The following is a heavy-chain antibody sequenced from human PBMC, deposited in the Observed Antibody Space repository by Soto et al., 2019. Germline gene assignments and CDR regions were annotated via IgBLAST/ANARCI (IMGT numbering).Heavy chain of an antibody. CDR3: AREGIGLYYYEGMDV. J-gene: IGHJ6*02. D-gene: IGHD6-13*01. CDR2: ISGYNGNT. V-gene: IGHV1-18*01. Sequence: QVQLEQSGAEVKKPGASVKVSCKASGYTFSSYGISWVRQAPGQGLEWMGWISGYNGNTNYELKFQDRVTMTTDTSSNTVYMELRRLRSDHTAVYYCAREGIGLYYYEGMDVWGQGTTVTVSS. CDR1: GYTFSSYG.